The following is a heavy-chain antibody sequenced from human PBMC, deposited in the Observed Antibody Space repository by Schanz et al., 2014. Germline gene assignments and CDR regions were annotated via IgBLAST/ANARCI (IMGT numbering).Heavy chain of an antibody. CDR3: ARVKGGFDY. V-gene: IGHV3-30*03. CDR1: GFTFSTHA. Sequence: QVRLVESGGGVVQPGGSLRLSCSASGFTFSTHAMHWVRQAPGKGLEWVALVSSDGNNDYYTDSVKGRFTISRDNSKNTVHLQMNSLRAEDTAVYYCARVKGGFDYWGQGTLVTVSS. CDR2: VSSDGNND. J-gene: IGHJ4*02. D-gene: IGHD3-16*01.